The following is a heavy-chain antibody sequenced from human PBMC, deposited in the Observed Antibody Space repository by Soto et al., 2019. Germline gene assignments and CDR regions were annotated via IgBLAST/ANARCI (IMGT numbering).Heavy chain of an antibody. CDR1: GGSISSSSYY. V-gene: IGHV4-39*01. CDR3: ARHRAGTMYYYYYYMDV. CDR2: TYYSGST. Sequence: SETLSLTCTVSGGSISSSSYYWGWIRQPPGKGLEWIGSTYYSGSTYYNPSLKSRVTISVDTSKNQFSLKLSSVTAADTAVYYCARHRAGTMYYYYYYMDVWGKGTTVTVSS. D-gene: IGHD1-7*01. J-gene: IGHJ6*03.